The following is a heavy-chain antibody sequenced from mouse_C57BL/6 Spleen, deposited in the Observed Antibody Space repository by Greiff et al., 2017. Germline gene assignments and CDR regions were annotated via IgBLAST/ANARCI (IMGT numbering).Heavy chain of an antibody. J-gene: IGHJ2*01. Sequence: EVKVEESGGGLVQPKGSLKLSCAASGFSFNTYAMNWVRQAPGKGLEWVARIRSKSNNYATYYADSVKDRFTISRDDSESMLYLQMNNLKTEDTAMYYCVRQARNLLDYWGQGTTLTVSS. CDR1: GFSFNTYA. V-gene: IGHV10-1*01. CDR2: IRSKSNNYAT. CDR3: VRQARNLLDY.